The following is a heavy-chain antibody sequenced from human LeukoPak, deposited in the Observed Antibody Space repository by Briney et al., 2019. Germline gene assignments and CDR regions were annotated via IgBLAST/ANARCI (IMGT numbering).Heavy chain of an antibody. CDR2: IRSRSDGGTT. CDR3: SSGGGTHDF. J-gene: IGHJ4*02. Sequence: GGSLRLSCAASGFTFNDAWMSWVRQAPGKGLEWVGRIRSRSDGGTTYYGAPVKGRFTISRDDSYNTLYLQMNSLETEDTAVYYCSSGGGTHDFWGQGTLVTVSS. D-gene: IGHD2-15*01. V-gene: IGHV3-15*01. CDR1: GFTFNDAW.